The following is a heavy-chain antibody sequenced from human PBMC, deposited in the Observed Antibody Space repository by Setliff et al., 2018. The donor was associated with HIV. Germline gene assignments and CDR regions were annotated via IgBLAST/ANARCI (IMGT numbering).Heavy chain of an antibody. CDR3: AREGITGTTLHPY. Sequence: GGSLRLSCAASGFTFSSYEMDWFRQAPGKGLEWVSCITGSSDTIYYADSVKGRFTISRDNAKNSLYLQMNTLRAEDTAVYYCAREGITGTTLHPYWGQGTLVTVSP. D-gene: IGHD1-7*01. V-gene: IGHV3-48*03. J-gene: IGHJ4*02. CDR2: ITGSSDTI. CDR1: GFTFSSYE.